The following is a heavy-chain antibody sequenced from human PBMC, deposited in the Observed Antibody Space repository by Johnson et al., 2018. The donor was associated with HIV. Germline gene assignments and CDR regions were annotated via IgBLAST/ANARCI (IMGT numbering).Heavy chain of an antibody. CDR3: ARGSGSSIGARGAFDI. CDR1: GFTFSSYW. J-gene: IGHJ3*02. V-gene: IGHV3-7*01. D-gene: IGHD6-6*01. Sequence: EQLVESGGGLVQPGGSLRLSCAASGFTFSSYWMSWVRQAPGKGLEWVANIKQDGSTTYYADSVKGRFTISRDNAKNSLYLQMNSLRAGDTAVYYCARGSGSSIGARGAFDIWGQGTMVTVSS. CDR2: IKQDGSTT.